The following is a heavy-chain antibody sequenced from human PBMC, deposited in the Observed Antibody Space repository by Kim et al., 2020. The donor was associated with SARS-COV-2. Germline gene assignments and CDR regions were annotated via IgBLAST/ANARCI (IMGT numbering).Heavy chain of an antibody. CDR2: DK. V-gene: IGHV2-5*01. J-gene: IGHJ4*02. D-gene: IGHD4-4*01. Sequence: DKRYSPSVKSRLTITKDTSKNQVVLIMTNMDPVDTATYYCARVYSNYAGDYWGQGTLVTVSS. CDR3: ARVYSNYAGDY.